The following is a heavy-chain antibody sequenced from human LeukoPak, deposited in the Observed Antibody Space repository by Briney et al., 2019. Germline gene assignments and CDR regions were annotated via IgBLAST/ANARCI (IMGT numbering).Heavy chain of an antibody. V-gene: IGHV4-39*07. CDR2: IYYGGGT. J-gene: IGHJ4*02. Sequence: SETLSLTCTVSGGSISSSGYYWGWIRQPPGKGLEWIGSIYYGGGTYYNPSLKSRVTISVDTSKNQFSLKLSSVTAADTAVYYCASGGNVDYWGQGTLVTVSS. CDR1: GGSISSSGYY. D-gene: IGHD4-23*01. CDR3: ASGGNVDY.